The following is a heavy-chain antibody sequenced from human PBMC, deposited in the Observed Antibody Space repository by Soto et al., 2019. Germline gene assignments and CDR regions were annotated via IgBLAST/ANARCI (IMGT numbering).Heavy chain of an antibody. J-gene: IGHJ4*02. CDR1: GYTFTSYG. CDR3: ARGLLLAYCGGDCYSVFDY. D-gene: IGHD2-21*02. V-gene: IGHV1-18*04. CDR2: ISAYNGNT. Sequence: GASVKVSCKASGYTFTSYGISWVRQAPGQRLEWMGWISAYNGNTNYAQKLQGRVTMTTDTSTSTAYMELRSLRSDDTAVYYCARGLLLAYCGGDCYSVFDYWGQGTLVTVSS.